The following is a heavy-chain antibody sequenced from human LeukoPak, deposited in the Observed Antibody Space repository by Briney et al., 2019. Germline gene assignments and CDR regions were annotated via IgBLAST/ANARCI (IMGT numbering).Heavy chain of an antibody. CDR2: ISGSGGST. CDR3: ARGRYFRPGIAVMGY. CDR1: GFTFSSYA. V-gene: IGHV3-23*01. Sequence: GGSLRLSCAASGFTFSSYAMHWVRQAPGKGLEWVSAISGSGGSTYYADSVKGRFTISRDNSKNTLYLQMNSLRSEDTAVYYCARGRYFRPGIAVMGYWGQGTLVTVSS. J-gene: IGHJ4*02. D-gene: IGHD6-19*01.